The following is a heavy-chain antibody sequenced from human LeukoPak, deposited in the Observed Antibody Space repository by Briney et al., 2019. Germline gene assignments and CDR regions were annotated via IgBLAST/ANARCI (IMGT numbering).Heavy chain of an antibody. CDR3: APTPPEDYDDSGYFDY. CDR1: GNTFTSYY. J-gene: IGHJ4*02. CDR2: INPNSGGT. D-gene: IGHD3-22*01. V-gene: IGHV1-2*02. Sequence: GASVKVSCKASGNTFTSYYMHWVRQAPGQGLEWMGWINPNSGGTKYAQKFQGRVTMTRDTSISTAYMELTRLRSDDTAMYYCAPTPPEDYDDSGYFDYWGQGTLVTVSS.